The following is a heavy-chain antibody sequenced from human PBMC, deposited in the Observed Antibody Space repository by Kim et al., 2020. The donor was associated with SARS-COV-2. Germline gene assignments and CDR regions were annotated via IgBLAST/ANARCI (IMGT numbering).Heavy chain of an antibody. V-gene: IGHV3-33*01. Sequence: GGSLRLSCAASGFTFSSYGMHWVRQAPGKGLEWVAVIWYDGSNKYYADSVKGRFTISRDNSKNTLYLQMNSLRAEDTAVYYCARDAPIVVVPAADYGMDVWGQGTTVTVSS. CDR1: GFTFSSYG. CDR3: ARDAPIVVVPAADYGMDV. D-gene: IGHD2-2*01. CDR2: IWYDGSNK. J-gene: IGHJ6*02.